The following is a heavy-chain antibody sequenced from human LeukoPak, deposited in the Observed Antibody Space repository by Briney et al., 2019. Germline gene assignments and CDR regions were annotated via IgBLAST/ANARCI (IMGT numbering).Heavy chain of an antibody. J-gene: IGHJ3*02. CDR3: AREKKTEWTTGAFDM. CDR2: ISSSGGST. D-gene: IGHD3-3*01. CDR1: AFTFSGYA. V-gene: IGHV3-23*01. Sequence: GGSLRLSCAASAFTFSGYAMSWVRQAPGRGLQWVSTISSSGGSTYYADSVKGRFTMSRDNAQNALYLEMNSLRAEDTAVYYCAREKKTEWTTGAFDMWGQGTMVIVSS.